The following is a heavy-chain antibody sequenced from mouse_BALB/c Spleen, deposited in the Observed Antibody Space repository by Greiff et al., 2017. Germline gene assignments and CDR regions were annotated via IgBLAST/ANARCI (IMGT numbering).Heavy chain of an antibody. D-gene: IGHD2-10*02. J-gene: IGHJ2*01. CDR2: IRNKANGYTT. Sequence: VQLQESGPGLVAPSQSLSITCTVSGFSLTSYGVSWVRQPPGKALAWLGFIRNKANGYTTEYSASVKGRFTISRDNSQSILYLQMNTLRAEDSATDYCAREYGNYFDDWGQGTTLTVSS. CDR1: GFSLTSYG. V-gene: IGHV7-3*02. CDR3: AREYGNYFDD.